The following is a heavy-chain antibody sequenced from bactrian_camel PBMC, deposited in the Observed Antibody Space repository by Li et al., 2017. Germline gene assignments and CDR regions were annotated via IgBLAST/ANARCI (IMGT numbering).Heavy chain of an antibody. D-gene: IGHD2*01. CDR1: FAINTRSC. V-gene: IGHV3S53*01. J-gene: IGHJ4*01. Sequence: VQLVESGGGSVQAGGSLKLSCLVNFAINTRSCMGWFRQADGKEREGVATFDYAGRTNYADSVKGRFTISKVNSENVLYLQMDSLKPEDTAMYYCAANFGPYCSGPYLARRANFLGQGTQVTVS. CDR2: FDYAGRT.